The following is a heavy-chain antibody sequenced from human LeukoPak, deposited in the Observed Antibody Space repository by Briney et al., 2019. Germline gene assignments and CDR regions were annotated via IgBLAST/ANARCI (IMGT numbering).Heavy chain of an antibody. CDR3: ARALGYSYGYSWYFDY. CDR1: GGTFSSYA. J-gene: IGHJ4*02. D-gene: IGHD5-18*01. V-gene: IGHV1-69*05. CDR2: IIPIFGTA. Sequence: SVKVSCKASGGTFSSYAISWVRQAPGQGLEWMGGIIPIFGTANYAQKFQGRVTITTDESTSTAYMELSSLRSEDTAVYCCARALGYSYGYSWYFDYWGQGTLVTVSS.